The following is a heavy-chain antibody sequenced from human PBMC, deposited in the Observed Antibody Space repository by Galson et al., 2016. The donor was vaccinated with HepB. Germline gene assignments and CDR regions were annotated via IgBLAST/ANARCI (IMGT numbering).Heavy chain of an antibody. CDR3: VRGDISVAGLLDY. CDR1: GYTFTNHY. D-gene: IGHD6-19*01. CDR2: INPNGGSS. J-gene: IGHJ4*02. V-gene: IGHV1-46*01. Sequence: SVKVSCKASGYTFTNHYMHWVRQAPGQGLEWMGIINPNGGSSTYAQKFQGRITMTRDTSTSTVYMELSSLRSEDTGVYYCVRGDISVAGLLDYWGQGTLVTVSS.